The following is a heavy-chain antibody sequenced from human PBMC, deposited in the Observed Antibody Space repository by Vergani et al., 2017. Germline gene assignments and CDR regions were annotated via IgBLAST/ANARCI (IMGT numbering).Heavy chain of an antibody. J-gene: IGHJ3*02. CDR1: GGSFSGYY. V-gene: IGHV4-34*01. Sequence: QVQLQQWGAGLLKPSETLSLTCAVYGGSFSGYYWSWIRQPPGKGLEWIGEINHSGSTNYNPSLKSRVTISVYTSKNQFSLKLSSVTAADTAVYYCARGRPVSYYDFWSGYSPSRAFDIWGQGTMVTVSS. CDR3: ARGRPVSYYDFWSGYSPSRAFDI. CDR2: INHSGST. D-gene: IGHD3-3*01.